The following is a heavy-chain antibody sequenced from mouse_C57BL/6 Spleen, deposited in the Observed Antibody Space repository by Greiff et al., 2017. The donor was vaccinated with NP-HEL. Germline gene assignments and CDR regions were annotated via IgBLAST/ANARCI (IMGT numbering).Heavy chain of an antibody. V-gene: IGHV7-3*01. J-gene: IGHJ4*01. CDR2: IRNKANGYTT. Sequence: EVKLVESGGGLVQPGGSLSLSCAASGFTFTDYYMSWVRQPPGKALEWLGFIRNKANGYTTEYSASVKGRFTISRDNSQSILYLQMNALRAEDSATYYCARWENYYAMDYWGQGTSVTGSS. CDR1: GFTFTDYY. CDR3: ARWENYYAMDY.